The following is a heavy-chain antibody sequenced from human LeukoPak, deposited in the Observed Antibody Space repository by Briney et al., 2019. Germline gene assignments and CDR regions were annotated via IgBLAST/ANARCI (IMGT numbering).Heavy chain of an antibody. V-gene: IGHV3-7*01. CDR2: IKEDGSEK. D-gene: IGHD5-18*01. Sequence: GGSLRLSCAASEFTFSSHWMSWVCQAPGKGLEWVANIKEDGSEKYYVDSVKGRFTISRDNAKNSLYLQMNSLRAEDTAVYYCCRRWLNYYYYGMDVWGQGSTVTVSS. CDR3: CRRWLNYYYYGMDV. J-gene: IGHJ6*02. CDR1: EFTFSSHW.